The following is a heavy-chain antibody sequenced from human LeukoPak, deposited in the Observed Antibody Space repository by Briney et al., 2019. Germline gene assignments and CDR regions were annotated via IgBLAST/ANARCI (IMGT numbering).Heavy chain of an antibody. V-gene: IGHV3-11*04. Sequence: PGGSLRLSCAASGFTFSDYYMSWIRQAPGKGLEWVSYISSSGSTIYYADSVKGRFTISRDNAKNSLYLQMNSLRAEDTAVYYCAIQHHYGETFDYWGREPWSPSPQ. CDR2: ISSSGSTI. D-gene: IGHD4-17*01. CDR1: GFTFSDYY. J-gene: IGHJ4*02. CDR3: AIQHHYGETFDY.